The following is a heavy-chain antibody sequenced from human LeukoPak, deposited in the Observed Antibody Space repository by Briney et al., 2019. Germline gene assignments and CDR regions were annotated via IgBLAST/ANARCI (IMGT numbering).Heavy chain of an antibody. Sequence: GASLRLSCAASGFTFSRFWMYWVRQAPGRGLVWVSRIICAGRAASYADSVKGRFTISRDNAENTVFLQMNSLRVEDTAVYYCASGRWELDYWGQGTLV. CDR3: ASGRWELDY. CDR2: IICAGRAA. J-gene: IGHJ4*02. V-gene: IGHV3-74*01. D-gene: IGHD1-26*01. CDR1: GFTFSRFW.